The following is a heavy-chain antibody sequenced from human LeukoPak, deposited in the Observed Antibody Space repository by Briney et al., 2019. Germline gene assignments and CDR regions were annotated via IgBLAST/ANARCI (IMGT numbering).Heavy chain of an antibody. D-gene: IGHD3-22*01. CDR2: INHSGST. J-gene: IGHJ3*02. V-gene: IGHV4-34*01. Sequence: PSETLSLTCAVYGGSFSGYYWSWIRQPPGKGLEWIGEINHSGSTNYNPSLKSRVTISVDTSKNQFSLKLSSVTAADTAVCYCARDIDYYDSSGSGIWGQGTMVTVSS. CDR1: GGSFSGYY. CDR3: ARDIDYYDSSGSGI.